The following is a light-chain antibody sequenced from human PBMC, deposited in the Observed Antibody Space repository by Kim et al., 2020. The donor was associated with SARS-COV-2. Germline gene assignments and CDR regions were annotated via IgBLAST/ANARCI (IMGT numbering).Light chain of an antibody. J-gene: IGLJ3*02. CDR2: GRN. CDR3: SSRDSSGYRLL. V-gene: IGLV3-19*01. Sequence: GQTVRITCQGDSLTNYYATWYQQKPGQAPLLVIYGRNNRPSGIPGRFSASSSGATASLTITGAQAEDEADYYCSSRDSSGYRLLFGGGTQLTVL. CDR1: SLTNYY.